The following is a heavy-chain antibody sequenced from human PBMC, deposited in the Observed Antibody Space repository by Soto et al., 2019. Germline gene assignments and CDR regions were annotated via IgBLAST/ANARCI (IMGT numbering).Heavy chain of an antibody. V-gene: IGHV3-30*18. CDR1: GFTFSSSG. D-gene: IGHD3-3*01. Sequence: GGSLRLSCAASGFTFSSSGMHWVRQAPGKGLEWVAVISSDGSDKYYADSVKGRFTISRDNSENTLFLQMNSLRAEDTAVYYCAKDKSGTWTFDYWGQGTLVTVSS. J-gene: IGHJ4*02. CDR2: ISSDGSDK. CDR3: AKDKSGTWTFDY.